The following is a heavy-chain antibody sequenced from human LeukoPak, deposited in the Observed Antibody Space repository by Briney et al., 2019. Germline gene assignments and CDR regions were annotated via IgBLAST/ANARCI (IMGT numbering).Heavy chain of an antibody. CDR1: GFTFRSHG. CDR2: IKRDGSEK. CDR3: ARDLVVVAATPTSDY. J-gene: IGHJ4*02. V-gene: IGHV3-7*03. Sequence: GTSLRLSCAASGFTFRSHGMHWVRQAPGKGLEWVANIKRDGSEKYYVDSVKGRFTISRDNAKNSLDLQMNSLRVEDTAVYYCARDLVVVAATPTSDYWGQGTLVTVSS. D-gene: IGHD2-15*01.